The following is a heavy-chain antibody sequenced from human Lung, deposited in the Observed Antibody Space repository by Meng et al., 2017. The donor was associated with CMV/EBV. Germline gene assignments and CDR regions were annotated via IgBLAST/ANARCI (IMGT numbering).Heavy chain of an antibody. CDR1: GYSFTTYR. Sequence: GEXXNISCKAAGYSFTTYRIGWVRQMPGKGLEWMGIIYPGDSDTKYSPSFQGKVTISADKSISTAYLQWSSLKASDTAMYYCTRPFIRGLIDAFYIWGQGTXVTVSS. CDR3: TRPFIRGLIDAFYI. CDR2: IYPGDSDT. J-gene: IGHJ3*02. V-gene: IGHV5-51*01. D-gene: IGHD3/OR15-3a*01.